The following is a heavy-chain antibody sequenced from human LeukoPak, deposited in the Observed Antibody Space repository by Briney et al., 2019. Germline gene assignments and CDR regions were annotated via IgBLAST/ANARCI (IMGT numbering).Heavy chain of an antibody. CDR1: GFTFSSYA. CDR3: ARGSGSYFNDYYYYMDV. CDR2: ISSNGGST. D-gene: IGHD1-26*01. V-gene: IGHV3-64*01. Sequence: GGSLRLSCAASGFTFSSYAMHWVRQAPGKGLEYVSAISSNGGSTYYANSVKGRFTISRDNSKNTLYLQMGSLRAEDMAVYYCARGSGSYFNDYYYYMDVWGKGTTVTVSS. J-gene: IGHJ6*03.